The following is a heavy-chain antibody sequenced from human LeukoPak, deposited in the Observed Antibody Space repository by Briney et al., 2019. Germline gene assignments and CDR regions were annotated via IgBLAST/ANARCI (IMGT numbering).Heavy chain of an antibody. V-gene: IGHV4-34*01. J-gene: IGHJ4*02. CDR1: GGSFSDYY. D-gene: IGHD3-22*01. CDR3: ARGPPRDFGTSGFYYNY. CDR2: INHSGST. Sequence: SETLSLTCAIYGGSFSDYYWSWIRQPPGKGLEWIGEINHSGSTNCNPSLTSRVTMSVDTSKNQFSLKLSSVTAADTAVYYCARGPPRDFGTSGFYYNYWGQGTRVTVSS.